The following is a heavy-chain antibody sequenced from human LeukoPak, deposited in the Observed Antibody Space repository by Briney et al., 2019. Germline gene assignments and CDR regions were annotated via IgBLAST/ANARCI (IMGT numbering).Heavy chain of an antibody. D-gene: IGHD3-10*01. Sequence: GASVKVSCKVSGYTLTELSMHWVRQAPGKGLEWMGGFDPKDGETIYAQKFQGRVTMTEDTSTDTAYMELSSVRPEATAVYYCATPAGITMVRGAKPPAAFDIWGQGTMVTVSS. CDR1: GYTLTELS. CDR3: ATPAGITMVRGAKPPAAFDI. J-gene: IGHJ3*02. CDR2: FDPKDGET. V-gene: IGHV1-24*01.